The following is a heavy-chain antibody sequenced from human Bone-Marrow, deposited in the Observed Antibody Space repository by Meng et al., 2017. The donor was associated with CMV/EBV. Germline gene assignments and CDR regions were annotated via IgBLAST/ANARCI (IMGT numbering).Heavy chain of an antibody. D-gene: IGHD3/OR15-3a*01. V-gene: IGHV3-73*01. Sequence: GGSLRLSCAASGFTFSGSAMHWVRQASGKGLEWVGRIRSKANSYATAYAASVKGRFTISRDDSKNTAYLQMNSLKTEDTAVYYCTTDPPHGPDRYYYYGMDVWGQGTTVTVSS. J-gene: IGHJ6*02. CDR1: GFTFSGSA. CDR2: IRSKANSYAT. CDR3: TTDPPHGPDRYYYYGMDV.